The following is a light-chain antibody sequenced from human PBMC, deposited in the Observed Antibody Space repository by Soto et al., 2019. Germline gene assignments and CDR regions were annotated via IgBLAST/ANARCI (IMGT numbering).Light chain of an antibody. Sequence: QSALTQPASVSGSPGQSITISCTGTSSDVGGYNYVSWYQQHPGKAPKLMIYEVSNRPSGVSNRFSGSKSGNTASLTISGLQAEDGADYYCSSYTSSSTLVFGGGT. CDR3: SSYTSSSTLV. CDR1: SSDVGGYNY. V-gene: IGLV2-14*01. CDR2: EVS. J-gene: IGLJ2*01.